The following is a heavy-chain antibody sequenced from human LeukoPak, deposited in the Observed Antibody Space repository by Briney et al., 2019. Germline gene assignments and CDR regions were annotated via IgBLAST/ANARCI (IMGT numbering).Heavy chain of an antibody. V-gene: IGHV4-34*01. CDR3: ARLNKPGWFDP. CDR1: GGSFSGYY. Sequence: SETLSLTCAVYGGSFSGYYWSWIRQPPGKGLEWIGEINHSGSTNYNPSLKSRVTISVDTSKNQFSLKLSSVTAADTAVYYCARLNKPGWFDPWGQGTLVTVSS. J-gene: IGHJ5*02. D-gene: IGHD1-14*01. CDR2: INHSGST.